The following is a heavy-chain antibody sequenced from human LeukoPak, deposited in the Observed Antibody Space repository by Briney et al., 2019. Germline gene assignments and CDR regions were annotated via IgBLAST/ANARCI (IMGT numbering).Heavy chain of an antibody. CDR2: ISSTATTI. D-gene: IGHD7-27*01. V-gene: IGHV3-11*01. CDR3: ARDRWGKYYFDY. J-gene: IGHJ4*02. CDR1: GFPFRDFY. Sequence: PGGSLRLSCAASGFPFRDFYMNWIRQAPGKGLEWVSYISSTATTIYYADSVKGRFTISRDNAKNSLYLQMNNLRAEDTAVYYCARDRWGKYYFDYWGQGTLVTVSS.